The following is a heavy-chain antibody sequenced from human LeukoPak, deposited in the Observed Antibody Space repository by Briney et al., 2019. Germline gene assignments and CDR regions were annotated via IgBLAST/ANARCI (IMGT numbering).Heavy chain of an antibody. D-gene: IGHD6-19*01. CDR3: ARQNWSSGWYGIFDY. Sequence: SETLSLTCTVSGGSISSSSYYWGWIRQPPGKGLEWIGSIYYSGSTYYNPSLKSRVTTSVDTSKNQFSLKLSSMTAADTAVYYCARQNWSSGWYGIFDYWGQGTLVTVSS. CDR2: IYYSGST. J-gene: IGHJ4*02. CDR1: GGSISSSSYY. V-gene: IGHV4-39*01.